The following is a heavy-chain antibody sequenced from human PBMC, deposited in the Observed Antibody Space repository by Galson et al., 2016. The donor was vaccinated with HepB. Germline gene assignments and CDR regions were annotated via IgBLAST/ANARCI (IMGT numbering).Heavy chain of an antibody. D-gene: IGHD2/OR15-2a*01. CDR3: AKANIIMVTLGIYLYT. Sequence: SLGLSCAASGFTFSTYSMNWVRQAPGKGLEWVSSISSSSTYIYYADSVKGRFTISRDNAKNTLFLQMNGLRADDTAVYYCAKANIIMVTLGIYLYTWGPGTLVTVSS. CDR1: GFTFSTYS. V-gene: IGHV3-21*04. J-gene: IGHJ5*02. CDR2: ISSSSTYI.